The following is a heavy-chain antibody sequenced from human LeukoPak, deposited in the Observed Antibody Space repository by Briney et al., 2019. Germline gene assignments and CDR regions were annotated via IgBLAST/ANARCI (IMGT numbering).Heavy chain of an antibody. CDR3: ARAGGYQLLPYYSYYYMDV. D-gene: IGHD2-2*01. CDR1: GYTFTSYA. Sequence: ASVKVSCKASGYTFTSYAMKWVRQAPGQGLEWMGWINTNTGNPTYAQGFTGRCVFSLDTSVRTAYLQLSSLTAEDTAVYYCARAGGYQLLPYYSYYYMDVWGKGTTVTVSS. V-gene: IGHV7-4-1*02. CDR2: INTNTGNP. J-gene: IGHJ6*03.